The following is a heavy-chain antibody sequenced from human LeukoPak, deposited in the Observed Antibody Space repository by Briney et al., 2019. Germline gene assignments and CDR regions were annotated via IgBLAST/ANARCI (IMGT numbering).Heavy chain of an antibody. CDR3: ARVGSYSYYFDY. CDR2: IIPIFGTA. Sequence: SVKVSCKASGGTFSSYAISWVRQAPGQGLEWMGGIIPIFGTANYAQKFQGRVAITADESTSTAYMELSSLRSEDTAVYYCARVGSYSYYFDYWGQGTLVTVSS. CDR1: GGTFSSYA. D-gene: IGHD1-26*01. J-gene: IGHJ4*02. V-gene: IGHV1-69*01.